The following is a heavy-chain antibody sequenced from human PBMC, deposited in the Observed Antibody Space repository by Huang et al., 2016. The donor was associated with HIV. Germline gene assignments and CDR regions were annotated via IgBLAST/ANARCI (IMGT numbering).Heavy chain of an antibody. CDR1: GYTFAEYF. V-gene: IGHV1-2*02. CDR2: LNPKNGAT. J-gene: IGHJ4*02. Sequence: QVQLVQSGAEVKKPGASVKVSCTPAGYTFAEYFIHWVRQAPGQGLEWMAGLNPKNGATNYAQKCLGRGTVTGDTSINTAYMEFSGLTSDDTANYYCTRDGVAPDEEFDYWGQGTLIIVSS. D-gene: IGHD5-12*01. CDR3: TRDGVAPDEEFDY.